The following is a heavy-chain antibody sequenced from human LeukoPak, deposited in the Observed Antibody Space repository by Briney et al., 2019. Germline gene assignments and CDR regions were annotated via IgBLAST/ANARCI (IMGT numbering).Heavy chain of an antibody. V-gene: IGHV1-46*01. Sequence: ASVKVSCKASGYTFTSYYMHWVRQAPGKGIEWMGLINPSGTNTNYAQKFRGRVTMTRDTSTSTVYMDLSSLRSEDTAMYFCAREESGGYFDYWGQGTLVTVCS. CDR3: AREESGGYFDY. CDR2: INPSGTNT. J-gene: IGHJ4*02. CDR1: GYTFTSYY. D-gene: IGHD2-8*02.